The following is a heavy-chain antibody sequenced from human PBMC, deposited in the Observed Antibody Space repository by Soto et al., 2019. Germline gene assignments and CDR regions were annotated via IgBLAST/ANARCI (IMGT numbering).Heavy chain of an antibody. CDR2: IYPGDSDT. J-gene: IGHJ4*02. Sequence: GESLKISCKGSGYSFTSYWIGWVRQMPGKGLEWMGIIYPGDSDTRYSPSFQGQVTISADKSISTAYLQWSSLKASDTAMYYCARRTYCSSTSCYEAYFDYWGQGTLVTVSS. CDR3: ARRTYCSSTSCYEAYFDY. CDR1: GYSFTSYW. D-gene: IGHD2-2*01. V-gene: IGHV5-51*01.